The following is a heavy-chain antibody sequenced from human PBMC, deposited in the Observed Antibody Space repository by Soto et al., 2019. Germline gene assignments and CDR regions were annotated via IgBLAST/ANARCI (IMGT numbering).Heavy chain of an antibody. Sequence: LSLTCTVSGDSIRGRSYYWGWIRQPPGRGLEWVGTLFSGSTYSSPSLKSRVSISLDTSKNQVSLKLSSVAAADTAIYYCATTRGIAVGVSFDRWVQGTLVTVSS. CDR3: ATTRGIAVGVSFDR. V-gene: IGHV4-39*01. CDR2: LFSGST. J-gene: IGHJ5*02. D-gene: IGHD6-19*01. CDR1: GDSIRGRSYY.